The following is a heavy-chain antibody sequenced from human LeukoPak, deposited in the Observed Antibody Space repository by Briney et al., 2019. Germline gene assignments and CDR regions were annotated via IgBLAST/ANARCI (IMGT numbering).Heavy chain of an antibody. CDR3: ATTCGWLQFPFDY. J-gene: IGHJ4*02. Sequence: ASVKVSCKGSGYTFTRYYMHWVRQAPGQGNEWMGVINTSGGSTSYAQKFQGRVTMTRDTSTSTVYMELTSLRSEDTAVYYCATTCGWLQFPFDYWGQGTLVTVSS. V-gene: IGHV1-46*01. D-gene: IGHD5-24*01. CDR2: INTSGGST. CDR1: GYTFTRYY.